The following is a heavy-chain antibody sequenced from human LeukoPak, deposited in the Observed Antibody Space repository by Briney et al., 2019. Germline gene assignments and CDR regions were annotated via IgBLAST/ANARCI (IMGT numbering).Heavy chain of an antibody. Sequence: GGSLRLSCAASGFTFSSYAMSWVRQAPGKGLEWVSAISGSGGSTYYADSVKGRFTISRDNSKNTLYLQMNSLRAEDTAVYYCAKDHWSGHYDILTGYDYYYYMDVWGKGTTVTVSS. CDR1: GFTFSSYA. D-gene: IGHD3-9*01. V-gene: IGHV3-23*01. CDR2: ISGSGGST. CDR3: AKDHWSGHYDILTGYDYYYYMDV. J-gene: IGHJ6*03.